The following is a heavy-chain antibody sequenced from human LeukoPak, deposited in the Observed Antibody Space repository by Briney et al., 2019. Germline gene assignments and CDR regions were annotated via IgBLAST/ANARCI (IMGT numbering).Heavy chain of an antibody. CDR2: IYSGGST. Sequence: GGSLRLSCAASGFTVSSNYMSWVRQAPGKGLEWVSVIYSGGSTYYADSVKGRFTISRDNSKNTLYLQMNSLRAEDTAVYYCARVRYCSGGSCPGGYYGMDVWGQGTTVTVSS. CDR3: ARVRYCSGGSCPGGYYGMDV. CDR1: GFTVSSNY. J-gene: IGHJ6*02. D-gene: IGHD2-15*01. V-gene: IGHV3-66*01.